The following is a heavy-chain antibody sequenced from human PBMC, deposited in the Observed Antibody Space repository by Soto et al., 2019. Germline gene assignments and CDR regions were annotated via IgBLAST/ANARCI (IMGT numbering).Heavy chain of an antibody. V-gene: IGHV1-69*13. CDR1: GYTFTSDA. Sequence: SVKVSCQASGYTFTSDAISWVRQAPGQGLEWMGGIIPIFGTANYAQKFQGRVTITADESTSTAYMELSSLRSEDTAVYYCARGRNTAMVRNYYYGMDVWGQGTTVTVSS. D-gene: IGHD5-18*01. CDR2: IIPIFGTA. J-gene: IGHJ6*02. CDR3: ARGRNTAMVRNYYYGMDV.